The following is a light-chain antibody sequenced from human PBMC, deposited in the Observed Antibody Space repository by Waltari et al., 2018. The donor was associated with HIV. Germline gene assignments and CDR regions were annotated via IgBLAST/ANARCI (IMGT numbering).Light chain of an antibody. Sequence: QSVLAQPPSASGTPGQRVTISCSGSTSNIGGNTVSWYQQLPGTAPKLLIYSNNDRPSGIPERSSGSNSVNTATLTISRVEAGDEADYYCKVWDSSSDHYVFGTGTKVTVL. V-gene: IGLV1-44*01. CDR1: TSNIGGNT. CDR2: SNN. CDR3: KVWDSSSDHYV. J-gene: IGLJ1*01.